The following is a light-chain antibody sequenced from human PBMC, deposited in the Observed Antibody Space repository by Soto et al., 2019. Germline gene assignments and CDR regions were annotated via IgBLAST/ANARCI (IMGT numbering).Light chain of an antibody. V-gene: IGKV3-15*01. CDR3: QQYDKWPPVT. Sequence: EIVMTQSPDTLSVSPGERATLSCRASQSVSNNLAWYQHKPGQAPRLLIYGASARATDVPTRFSGSGSGTEFTLTISSLQSEDFAVYYCQQYDKWPPVTFGQGTRLEIK. CDR2: GAS. J-gene: IGKJ5*01. CDR1: QSVSNN.